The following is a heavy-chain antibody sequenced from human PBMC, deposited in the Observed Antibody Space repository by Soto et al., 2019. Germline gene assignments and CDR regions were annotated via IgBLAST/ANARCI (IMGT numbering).Heavy chain of an antibody. CDR3: AVTGTYNWFDP. D-gene: IGHD7-27*01. CDR2: IHHSGIS. CDR1: GGSLSDSF. Sequence: QVQLQQWGAGLIQPSETLTLSCTVSGGSLSDSFWNWIRQPPGKGLEWIGEIHHSGISNYNPSLKSRVTMSVDTSKNQFSLKMTSVTAADTAVYYCAVTGTYNWFDPWGQGTLVTVSS. J-gene: IGHJ5*02. V-gene: IGHV4-34*01.